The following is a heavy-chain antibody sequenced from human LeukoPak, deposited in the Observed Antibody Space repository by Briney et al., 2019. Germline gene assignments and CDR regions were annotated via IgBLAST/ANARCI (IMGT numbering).Heavy chain of an antibody. D-gene: IGHD3-22*01. CDR3: ARPYYDSSGYYYWGNASDI. CDR2: IWYDGSNK. Sequence: GGSLRLSCAASGFTFSSYGMHWVRQAPGKGLEWVAVIWYDGSNKYYADSVKGRFTISRDNSKNTLYLQMNSLRAEDTAVYYCARPYYDSSGYYYWGNASDIWGQGTMVTVSS. CDR1: GFTFSSYG. V-gene: IGHV3-33*01. J-gene: IGHJ3*02.